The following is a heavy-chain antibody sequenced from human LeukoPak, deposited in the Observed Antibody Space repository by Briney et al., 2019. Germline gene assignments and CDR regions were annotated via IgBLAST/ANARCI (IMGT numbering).Heavy chain of an antibody. CDR3: ARSLFNWNLLYYYYYYMDV. D-gene: IGHD1-20*01. CDR2: MSPNSGNT. J-gene: IGHJ6*03. Sequence: GASVKVSCKASGYTFTSYDINWVRQATGQGLEWMGWMSPNSGNTGYAQKFQGRVTMTRNASISTAYMELSSLRSEDTAVYYCARSLFNWNLLYYYYYYMDVWGKGTTVTVSS. V-gene: IGHV1-8*01. CDR1: GYTFTSYD.